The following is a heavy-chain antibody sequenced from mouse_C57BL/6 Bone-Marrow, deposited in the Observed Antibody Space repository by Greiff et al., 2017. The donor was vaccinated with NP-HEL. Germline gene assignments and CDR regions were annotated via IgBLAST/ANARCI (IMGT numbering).Heavy chain of an antibody. CDR2: IYPGSGST. CDR1: GYTFTSYW. D-gene: IGHD1-1*01. V-gene: IGHV1-55*01. Sequence: QVQLQQPGAELVKPGASVKMSCKASGYTFTSYWITWVKQRPGQGLEWIGDIYPGSGSTNYNEKFKSKATLTVDTSSSTAYMQLSSLTSEDSAVYYYARVYYGSSDALDYWGQGTSVTVSS. CDR3: ARVYYGSSDALDY. J-gene: IGHJ4*01.